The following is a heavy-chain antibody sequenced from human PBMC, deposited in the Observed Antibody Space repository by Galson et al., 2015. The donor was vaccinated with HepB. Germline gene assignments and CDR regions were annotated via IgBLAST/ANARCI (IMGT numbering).Heavy chain of an antibody. V-gene: IGHV1-24*01. CDR3: ATAIAARRGFDP. CDR2: FDPEDGET. CDR1: GYTLTELS. D-gene: IGHD6-6*01. J-gene: IGHJ5*02. Sequence: SVKVSCKVSGYTLTELSMHWVRQAPGKGLEWMGGFDPEDGETIYAQKFQGRVTMTEDTSTDTAYMELSSLRSEDTAVYYCATAIAARRGFDPWGQGTLVTVSS.